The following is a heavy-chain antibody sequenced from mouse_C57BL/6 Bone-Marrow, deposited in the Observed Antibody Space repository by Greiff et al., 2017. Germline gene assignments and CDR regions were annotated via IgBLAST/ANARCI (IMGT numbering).Heavy chain of an antibody. D-gene: IGHD1-1*01. Sequence: EVQLVESGGGLVQPGGSLKLSCAASGFTFSDYGMAWVRQAPRKGPEWVAFISNLAYSIYYADTVTGRFTISRENAKNTLYLEMSSLRSEDTAMYYCARLVYGSSSWYFDVWGTGTTVTVSS. CDR1: GFTFSDYG. CDR3: ARLVYGSSSWYFDV. CDR2: ISNLAYSI. V-gene: IGHV5-15*01. J-gene: IGHJ1*03.